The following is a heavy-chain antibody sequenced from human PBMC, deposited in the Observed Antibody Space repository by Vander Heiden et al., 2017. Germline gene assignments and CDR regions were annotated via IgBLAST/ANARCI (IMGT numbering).Heavy chain of an antibody. Sequence: QVQLVQSGAEVKKPGSSVKVSCKASGGTFSSYAISWVRQAPGQGLEWMGGIIPIFDATNYAQKFQGRVTITADESTSTAYMELSSLRSEDTAVYYCATRGDMTTVTTFLYWGQGTLVTVSS. CDR3: ATRGDMTTVTTFLY. CDR1: GGTFSSYA. D-gene: IGHD4-17*01. V-gene: IGHV1-69*01. CDR2: IIPIFDAT. J-gene: IGHJ4*02.